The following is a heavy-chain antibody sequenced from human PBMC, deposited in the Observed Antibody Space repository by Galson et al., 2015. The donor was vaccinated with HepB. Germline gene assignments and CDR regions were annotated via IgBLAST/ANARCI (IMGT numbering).Heavy chain of an antibody. CDR1: GDSVSSNSAA. CDR2: TYYRSKWYN. Sequence: CAISGDSVSSNSAAWNWIRQSPSRGLEWLGRTYYRSKWYNDYAVSVKSRITINPDTAKNQFSLQLNSVTPEDTAVYYCAREETDSITLRQRTTTYYDFWSGYYMDPPPSSPNWFDPWGQGTLVAVSS. D-gene: IGHD3-3*01. J-gene: IGHJ5*02. CDR3: AREETDSITLRQRTTTYYDFWSGYYMDPPPSSPNWFDP. V-gene: IGHV6-1*01.